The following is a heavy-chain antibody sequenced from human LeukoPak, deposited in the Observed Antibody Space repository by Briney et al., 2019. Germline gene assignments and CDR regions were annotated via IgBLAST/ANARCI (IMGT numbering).Heavy chain of an antibody. J-gene: IGHJ3*02. V-gene: IGHV4-31*11. Sequence: MTSETLSLTCAVSGDSVTSGGYFWTWIRQPPGKGLEWIGSISNSGTTSYNPSLKSRVSISLDTSNNHFSLRLGSVTAADTAVYFCARDVVVTSSPDAFDIWGQGTMVTVSS. CDR3: ARDVVVTSSPDAFDI. CDR1: GDSVTSGGYF. CDR2: ISNSGTT. D-gene: IGHD2-21*02.